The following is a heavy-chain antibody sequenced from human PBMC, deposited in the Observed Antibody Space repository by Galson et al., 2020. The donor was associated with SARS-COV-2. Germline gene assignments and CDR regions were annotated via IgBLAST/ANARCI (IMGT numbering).Heavy chain of an antibody. CDR3: ARDGGGAGAWESYFDY. J-gene: IGHJ4*02. CDR2: IKQDGSEK. Sequence: GGSLRLSCAASGFTFSSYWMSWVRQAPGKGLEWVANIKQDGSEKYYVDSVKGRFTISRDNAKNSLYLQMNSLRAEDTAVYYCARDGGGAGAWESYFDYWGEGTLVTVSS. CDR1: GFTFSSYW. V-gene: IGHV3-7*03. D-gene: IGHD1-26*01.